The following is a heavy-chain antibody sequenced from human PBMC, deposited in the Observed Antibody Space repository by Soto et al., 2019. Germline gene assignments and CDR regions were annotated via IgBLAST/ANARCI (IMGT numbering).Heavy chain of an antibody. Sequence: SLRLSCAASGFTFSSYAMSWVRQAPGKGLEWVSAISGSGGSTYYADSVKGRFTISRDNSKNTLYLQMNSLRAEDTAVYYCAKDLLYYYGSGSYSDGMDVWGQGTTVTVSS. J-gene: IGHJ6*02. D-gene: IGHD3-10*01. CDR1: GFTFSSYA. V-gene: IGHV3-23*01. CDR3: AKDLLYYYGSGSYSDGMDV. CDR2: ISGSGGST.